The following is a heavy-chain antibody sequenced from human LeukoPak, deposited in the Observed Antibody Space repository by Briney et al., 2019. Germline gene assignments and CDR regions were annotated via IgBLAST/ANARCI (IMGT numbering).Heavy chain of an antibody. J-gene: IGHJ5*02. CDR1: GYTFTSYY. Sequence: ASVTVSCKASGYTFTSYYMHWVRQAPGQGLEWMGIINPSGGSTSYAQKFQGRVTMTRDMSTSTVYMELSSLRSEDTAVYYCARSYSRNNWFDPWGQGTLVTVSS. CDR2: INPSGGST. V-gene: IGHV1-46*01. CDR3: ARSYSRNNWFDP. D-gene: IGHD6-13*01.